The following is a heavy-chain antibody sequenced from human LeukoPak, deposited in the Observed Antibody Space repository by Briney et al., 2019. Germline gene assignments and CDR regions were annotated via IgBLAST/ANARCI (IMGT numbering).Heavy chain of an antibody. V-gene: IGHV3-33*01. CDR1: GFTFSSYG. Sequence: GGSLGLSCAASGFTFSSYGTHWVRQAPGKGLEWVAVIWYDGSNKYYADSVKGRFTISRDNSQNTLYLQMNSLRAEDTAVYYCARDLGSGWMEGYFDYWGQGTLVTVSS. CDR3: ARDLGSGWMEGYFDY. D-gene: IGHD6-19*01. CDR2: IWYDGSNK. J-gene: IGHJ4*02.